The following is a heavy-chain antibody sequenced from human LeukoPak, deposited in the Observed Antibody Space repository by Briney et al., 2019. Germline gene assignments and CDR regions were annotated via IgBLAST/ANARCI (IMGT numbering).Heavy chain of an antibody. CDR2: ISSGGGTR. D-gene: IGHD3-22*01. Sequence: GGSLRLSCAASGFTSSSYEMNWVRQAPGKGLEWVSYISSGGGTRSYADSVKGRFTISRDNAKNSLYLQMNSLRAEDTAVYYCARDRGRRGITMRSDAFDIWGQGTMVTVSS. CDR1: GFTSSSYE. J-gene: IGHJ3*02. V-gene: IGHV3-48*03. CDR3: ARDRGRRGITMRSDAFDI.